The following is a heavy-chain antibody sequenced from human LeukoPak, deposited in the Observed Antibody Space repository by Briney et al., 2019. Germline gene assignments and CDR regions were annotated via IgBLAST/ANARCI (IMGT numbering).Heavy chain of an antibody. CDR2: ISAYNGNT. CDR3: AINPRSPHFPNDAFDI. V-gene: IGHV1-18*01. Sequence: ASVKVSRKASGYTFTSYGISWVRQAPGQGLEWMGWISAYNGNTNYAQKLQGRVTMTTDTSTITAYMELRSLRSDDTAVYYCAINPRSPHFPNDAFDIWGQGTMVTVSS. CDR1: GYTFTSYG. J-gene: IGHJ3*02. D-gene: IGHD6-13*01.